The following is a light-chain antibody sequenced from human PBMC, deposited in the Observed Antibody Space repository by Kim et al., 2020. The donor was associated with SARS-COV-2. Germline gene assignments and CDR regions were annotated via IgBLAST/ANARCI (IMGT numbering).Light chain of an antibody. Sequence: ASVGDKVTITCRSSQTISQYVNWYLQKPGRGPKLLIYAASNVEGGVPSRFSGSGSGTEFTLTISGLQPEDVATYYCQQTDSVPLTFGQGTKLEIK. CDR2: AAS. V-gene: IGKV1-39*01. J-gene: IGKJ1*01. CDR3: QQTDSVPLT. CDR1: QTISQY.